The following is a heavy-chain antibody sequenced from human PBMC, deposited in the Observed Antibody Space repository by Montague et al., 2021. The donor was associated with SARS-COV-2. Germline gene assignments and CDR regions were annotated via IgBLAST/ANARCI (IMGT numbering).Heavy chain of an antibody. CDR3: GSAGDFSDCWCGYSSSAGFFDP. D-gene: IGHD3-3*01. CDR2: IYYSGST. CDR1: GGSVSSYY. J-gene: IGHJ5*02. Sequence: SETLSITCTVSGGSVSSYYWSWIRQSPGKGLQWLGYIYYSGSTDYNPSLKSRSTMSVGTSKNQFSLRLNSVTTADTAVYFFGSAGDFSDCWCGYSSSAGFFDPWGQGILVTVSS. V-gene: IGHV4-59*02.